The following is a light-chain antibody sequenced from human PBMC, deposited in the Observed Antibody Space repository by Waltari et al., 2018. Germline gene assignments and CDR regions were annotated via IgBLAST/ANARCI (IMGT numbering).Light chain of an antibody. Sequence: DIVMTQSQDSLSVSLGERATIHCKSSQSVLDSANNEHYLAWYQQKPGQPPKLLIYWASTRESGVPDRISGSGSGTDFTLTISSLQAEDVAVYYCHQYFKLPRTFGQGTKVEIK. CDR1: QSVLDSANNEHY. CDR3: HQYFKLPRT. V-gene: IGKV4-1*01. CDR2: WAS. J-gene: IGKJ1*01.